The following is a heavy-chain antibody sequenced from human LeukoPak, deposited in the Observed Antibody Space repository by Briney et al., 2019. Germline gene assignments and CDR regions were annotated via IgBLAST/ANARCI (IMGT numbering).Heavy chain of an antibody. CDR2: IYYSGST. CDR1: GGSISSSSYY. CDR3: ARARITMVRGVINWFDP. J-gene: IGHJ5*02. Sequence: SETLSLTCTVSGGSISSSSYYWGWIRQPPGKGLEWIGSIYYSGSTYYNPSLKSRVTISVDTSKNQFSLKLSSVTAADTAVYYCARARITMVRGVINWFDPWGQGTLVTVSS. V-gene: IGHV4-39*07. D-gene: IGHD3-10*01.